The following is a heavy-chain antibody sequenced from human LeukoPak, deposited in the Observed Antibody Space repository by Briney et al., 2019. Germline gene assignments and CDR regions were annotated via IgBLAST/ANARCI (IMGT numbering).Heavy chain of an antibody. CDR2: ISYSGSA. Sequence: SETLSLTCTVSGGSISDTNYSWGWVRQPPGKGLEWIASISYSGSARYFPSLKSRVSISVATSRSQFSLTLTSLTAADTAIYYCTSGITADGGAAYWGQGTLVTVSS. D-gene: IGHD1-20*01. CDR3: TSGITADGGAAY. V-gene: IGHV4-39*01. J-gene: IGHJ4*02. CDR1: GGSISDTNYS.